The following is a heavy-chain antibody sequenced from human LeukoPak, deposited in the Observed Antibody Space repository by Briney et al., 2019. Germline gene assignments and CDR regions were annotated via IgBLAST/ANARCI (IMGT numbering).Heavy chain of an antibody. D-gene: IGHD2-2*01. CDR2: INHSGST. J-gene: IGHJ4*02. V-gene: IGHV4-34*01. CDR1: GGSFSGYY. CDR3: ARGADIVVVPAAHFDY. Sequence: PSETHSLTCAVYGGSFSGYYWSWIRQPPGKGLEWIGEINHSGSTNYNPSLKSRVTISVDTSKNQFSLKLSSVTAADTAVYYCARGADIVVVPAAHFDYWGQGTLVSV.